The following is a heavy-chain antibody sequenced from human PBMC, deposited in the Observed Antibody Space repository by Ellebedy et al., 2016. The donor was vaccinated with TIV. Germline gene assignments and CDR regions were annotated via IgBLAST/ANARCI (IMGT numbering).Heavy chain of an antibody. Sequence: AASVKVSCKASGFTFTSSAMQWVRQARGQRLEWIGWIVVGSGNTNYAQKFQERVTITRDMSTSTAYMELSRLRSDDTAVYYCARVDDYSEGYYYYGMDVWGQGTTVTVSS. CDR1: GFTFTSSA. J-gene: IGHJ6*02. CDR3: ARVDDYSEGYYYYGMDV. D-gene: IGHD5-24*01. V-gene: IGHV1-58*02. CDR2: IVVGSGNT.